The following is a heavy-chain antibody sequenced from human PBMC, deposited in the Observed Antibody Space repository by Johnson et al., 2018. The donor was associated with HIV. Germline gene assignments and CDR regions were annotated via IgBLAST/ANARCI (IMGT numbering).Heavy chain of an antibody. CDR3: ARDMVGATFDDAFDI. Sequence: QVQLVESGGGLVQPGGSLRLSCAASGFSFSGYDMHWVRQAPGKGLEWVAVISYDGSNKYYADSVKGRFTISRDNSKNTLYLQMNSLRAEDTAVYYCARDMVGATFDDAFDIWGQGTMVTVSS. CDR2: ISYDGSNK. V-gene: IGHV3-30*03. CDR1: GFSFSGYD. J-gene: IGHJ3*02. D-gene: IGHD1-26*01.